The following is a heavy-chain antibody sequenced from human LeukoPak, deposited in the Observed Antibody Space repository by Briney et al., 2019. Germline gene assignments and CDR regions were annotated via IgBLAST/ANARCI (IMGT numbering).Heavy chain of an antibody. CDR2: IYPGDSDT. J-gene: IGHJ4*02. Sequence: GESLKISCEGSGYSFTSYWIGWVRQIRGKGLEWMGIIYPGDSDTRYSPSFQGQVTISADKSISTAYLQWSSLKASDTAMYYCARQDYGDNSVPFDYWGQGTLVSVSS. CDR1: GYSFTSYW. CDR3: ARQDYGDNSVPFDY. D-gene: IGHD4-23*01. V-gene: IGHV5-51*01.